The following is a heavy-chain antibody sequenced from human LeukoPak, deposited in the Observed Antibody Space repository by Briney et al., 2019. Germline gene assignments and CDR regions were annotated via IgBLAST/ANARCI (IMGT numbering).Heavy chain of an antibody. V-gene: IGHV3-11*01. J-gene: IGHJ4*02. D-gene: IGHD6-19*01. Sequence: GGSLRLSCAASGFTSSDYYMTWIRQAPGKGLEWVSFISSSGDSLYYADSVRGRFTISRDNAKNSLYLQMNSLRAEDTAVYYCVKLSSGSGSKFGFDSWGQGTLVTVSS. CDR1: GFTSSDYY. CDR2: ISSSGDSL. CDR3: VKLSSGSGSKFGFDS.